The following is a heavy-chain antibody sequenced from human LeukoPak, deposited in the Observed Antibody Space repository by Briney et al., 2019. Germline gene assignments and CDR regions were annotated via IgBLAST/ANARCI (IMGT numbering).Heavy chain of an antibody. V-gene: IGHV3-23*01. CDR3: AKAGGGDYNWFDP. D-gene: IGHD3-10*01. Sequence: GGTLRLSCAASGFTFSSYGMSWVRQAPGKGLEWVSAISGSGGSTYYADSVKGRFTISRDNSKNTLYLQMNSLRAEDTAVYYCAKAGGGDYNWFDPWGQGTLVTVSS. CDR2: ISGSGGST. J-gene: IGHJ5*02. CDR1: GFTFSSYG.